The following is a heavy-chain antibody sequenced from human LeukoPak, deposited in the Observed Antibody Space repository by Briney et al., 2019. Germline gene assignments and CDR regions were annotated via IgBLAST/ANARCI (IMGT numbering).Heavy chain of an antibody. J-gene: IGHJ4*02. CDR1: GFTISRYW. CDR2: ISSSGSYT. CDR3: ARTVGRGPGGHFDY. D-gene: IGHD3-10*01. V-gene: IGHV3-11*03. Sequence: GGSLRLSCVASGFTISRYWMTWIRQAPGKRLEWVSYISSSGSYTNYADSVQGRFTVSRDNAKNSLFLHMTSLRAEDTAVYYCARTVGRGPGGHFDYWGQGTLVIVSS.